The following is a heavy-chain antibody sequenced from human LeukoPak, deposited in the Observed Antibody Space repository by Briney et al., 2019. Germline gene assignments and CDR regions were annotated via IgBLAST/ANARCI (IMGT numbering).Heavy chain of an antibody. CDR2: INHSGST. V-gene: IGHV4-34*01. D-gene: IGHD3-3*01. Sequence: SETLSLTCAVYGGSFSGYYWSWIRQPPGKGLEWIGEINHSGSTNYNPSLKSRVTISVDTSKNQYSLKLSSVTAADTAVYYCARGPGYNKYYDFWSGYLGPFMDVWGQGTTVTVSS. CDR1: GGSFSGYY. CDR3: ARGPGYNKYYDFWSGYLGPFMDV. J-gene: IGHJ6*02.